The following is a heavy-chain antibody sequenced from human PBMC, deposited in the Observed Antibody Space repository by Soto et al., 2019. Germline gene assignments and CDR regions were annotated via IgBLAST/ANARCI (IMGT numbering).Heavy chain of an antibody. CDR1: GYTFTGYY. V-gene: IGHV1-2*02. D-gene: IGHD3-22*01. J-gene: IGHJ4*02. CDR3: ARDIPNSMTVVVITPDY. CDR2: INPNSGGT. Sequence: ASVKVSCKASGYTFTGYYMHWVRQAPGQGLEWMGWINPNSGGTNYAQKFQGRVTMTRDTSISTAYMELSRLRSDDTAVYYCARDIPNSMTVVVITPDYWGQRTLLTVSS.